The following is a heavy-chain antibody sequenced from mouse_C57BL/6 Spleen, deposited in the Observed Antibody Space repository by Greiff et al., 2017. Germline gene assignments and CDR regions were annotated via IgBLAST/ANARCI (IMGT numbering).Heavy chain of an antibody. Sequence: QVQLKQPGAELVRPGSSVKLSCKASGYTFTSYWMHWVKPRPIQGLEWIGNIDPSDSETHYNQKFKDKATLTVDKSSSTAYMQLSSLTSEDSAVYYCAYYGNSLAYWGQGTLVTVSA. CDR3: AYYGNSLAY. J-gene: IGHJ3*01. CDR2: IDPSDSET. D-gene: IGHD2-1*01. CDR1: GYTFTSYW. V-gene: IGHV1-52*01.